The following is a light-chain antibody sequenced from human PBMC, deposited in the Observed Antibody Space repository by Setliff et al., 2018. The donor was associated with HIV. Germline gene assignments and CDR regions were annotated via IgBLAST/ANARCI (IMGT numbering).Light chain of an antibody. V-gene: IGLV2-14*01. CDR3: CSYAGSRTLV. J-gene: IGLJ2*01. Sequence: QSALAQPASVSGSPGQSITISCTGTSSDVGGYNYVSWYQHHPGKAPKLMIYEVNNRPSGVSNRFSGSKSGNTASLTISGLQAEDEADYYCCSYAGSRTLVFGGGTKSPS. CDR2: EVN. CDR1: SSDVGGYNY.